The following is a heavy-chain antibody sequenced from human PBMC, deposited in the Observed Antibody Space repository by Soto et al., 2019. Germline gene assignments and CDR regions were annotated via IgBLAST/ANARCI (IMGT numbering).Heavy chain of an antibody. J-gene: IGHJ6*02. CDR3: AKDLYSSSWYSYDFGMDV. CDR2: ISYDGSNK. V-gene: IGHV3-30*18. CDR1: GFTFSSYG. Sequence: QVQLVESGGGVVQPGRSLRLSCAASGFTFSSYGMHWVRQAPGKGLEWVAVISYDGSNKYYADSVKGRFTISRDNSKNTQYMQMNRLRAEDTAVYYCAKDLYSSSWYSYDFGMDVWGQGTTVTVSS. D-gene: IGHD6-13*01.